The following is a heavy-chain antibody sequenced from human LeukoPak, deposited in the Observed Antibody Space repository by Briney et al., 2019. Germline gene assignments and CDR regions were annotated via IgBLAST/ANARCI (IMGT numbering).Heavy chain of an antibody. CDR2: IKKDGSEK. D-gene: IGHD3-22*01. CDR1: GFTFSSYS. J-gene: IGHJ4*02. V-gene: IGHV3-7*01. Sequence: GGSLRLSCAASGFTFSSYSMNWVRQAPGKGLEWVANIKKDGSEKYYVDSVKGRFTISRDNAKNSLFLQMNSLRAEDTAVYYCARDFPYYYDTSGYYHDYWGQGTLITVSS. CDR3: ARDFPYYYDTSGYYHDY.